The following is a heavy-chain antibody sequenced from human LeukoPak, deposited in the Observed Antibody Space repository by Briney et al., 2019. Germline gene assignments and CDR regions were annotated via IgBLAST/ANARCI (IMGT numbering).Heavy chain of an antibody. D-gene: IGHD3-22*01. V-gene: IGHV1-8*01. CDR3: ARGSYLNYYDSNFDY. CDR1: GYTFTSYD. J-gene: IGHJ4*02. CDR2: MNPNSGNT. Sequence: ASVTVSFKASGYTFTSYDINWVRQATGQGLEWMGWMNPNSGNTGYAQKFQGRVTMTRNTSISTAYMELSSLRSEDTAVYYCARGSYLNYYDSNFDYWGQGTLVTVSS.